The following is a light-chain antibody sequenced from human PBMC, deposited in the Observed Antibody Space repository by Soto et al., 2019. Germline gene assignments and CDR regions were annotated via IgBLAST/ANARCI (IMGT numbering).Light chain of an antibody. V-gene: IGLV2-18*02. CDR3: SSFTSNRIYV. J-gene: IGLJ1*01. CDR2: DVS. Sequence: QSVLTQPPSVSGSPGQSVTISCSGTIDDVTAYYRVSWYQQTPGTAPKLMIYDVSNRPSGVPDRFSGSRSGNTASLTISGLQAEDEGDYYCSSFTSNRIYVFGPGTKLTVL. CDR1: IDDVTAYYR.